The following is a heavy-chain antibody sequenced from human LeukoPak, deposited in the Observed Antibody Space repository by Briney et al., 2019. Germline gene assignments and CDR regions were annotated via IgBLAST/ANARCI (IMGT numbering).Heavy chain of an antibody. D-gene: IGHD1-14*01. J-gene: IGHJ4*02. Sequence: GGSLRLSCAASKFTFRSYEMNWVRQAPGKGLEWISYISSTGNTIYYVDSVQGRFTISRDNAKNSLYLQMNSLRVEDTAVYYCAKGHSAHGTGFDCWGQGTLVAVSS. CDR1: KFTFRSYE. CDR3: AKGHSAHGTGFDC. CDR2: ISSTGNTI. V-gene: IGHV3-48*03.